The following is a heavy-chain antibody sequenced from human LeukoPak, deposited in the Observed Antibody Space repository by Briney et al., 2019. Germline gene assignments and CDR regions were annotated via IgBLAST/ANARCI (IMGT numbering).Heavy chain of an antibody. CDR1: GFTFSSYE. V-gene: IGHV3-48*03. Sequence: GGSLRLSCAASGFTFSSYEMNWVRQAPGKGLEWVSYISSSGSTIYYADSVKGRFTISRDNSKNSLYLQMNSLRTEDTALYYCAKVGGFDYYYYYMDVWGKGTTVTVSS. J-gene: IGHJ6*03. CDR2: ISSSGSTI. D-gene: IGHD3-16*01. CDR3: AKVGGFDYYYYYMDV.